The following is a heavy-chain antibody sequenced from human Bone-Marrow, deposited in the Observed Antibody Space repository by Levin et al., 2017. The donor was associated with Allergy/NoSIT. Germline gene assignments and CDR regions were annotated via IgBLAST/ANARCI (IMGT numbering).Heavy chain of an antibody. J-gene: IGHJ4*02. CDR3: AREASNTAMAYYFDY. Sequence: PGESLKISCAASGFTVSSNYMSWVRQAPGKGLEWVSVIYSGGSTYYADSVKGRFTISRDNSKNTLYLQMNSLRAEDTAVYYCAREASNTAMAYYFDYWGQGTLVTVSS. D-gene: IGHD5-18*01. CDR2: IYSGGST. V-gene: IGHV3-66*01. CDR1: GFTVSSNY.